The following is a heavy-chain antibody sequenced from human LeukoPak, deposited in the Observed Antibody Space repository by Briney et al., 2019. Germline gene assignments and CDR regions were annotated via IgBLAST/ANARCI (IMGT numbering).Heavy chain of an antibody. V-gene: IGHV3-74*01. CDR2: INSDVSNT. CDR1: GFSFSSYW. Sequence: GSLRLSCAASGFSFSSYWMHWVRQAPGEGLVWVSRINSDVSNTNYADSVKGRFTISRDNAKNTLYLQMNSLRAEDTAVYYCARDFRRGQYFDYWGQGTLVTASS. D-gene: IGHD3-10*01. J-gene: IGHJ4*02. CDR3: ARDFRRGQYFDY.